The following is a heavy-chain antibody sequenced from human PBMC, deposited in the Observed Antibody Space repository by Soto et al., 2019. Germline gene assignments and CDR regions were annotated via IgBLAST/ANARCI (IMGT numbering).Heavy chain of an antibody. Sequence: QVQLVQSGAEVKKPGSSVKVSCKASGGTFSSYAISWVRQAPGQGLEWMGGIIPIFGTANYAQKFQGRVTITADESTSTAYMELSSLSSEDTAVYYCARSFGGATYYYYYGMDVWGQGTTVTVSS. CDR2: IIPIFGTA. J-gene: IGHJ6*02. D-gene: IGHD3-16*01. CDR3: ARSFGGATYYYYYGMDV. CDR1: GGTFSSYA. V-gene: IGHV1-69*12.